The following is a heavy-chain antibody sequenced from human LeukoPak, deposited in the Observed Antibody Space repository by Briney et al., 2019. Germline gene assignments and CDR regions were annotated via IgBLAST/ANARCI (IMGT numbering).Heavy chain of an antibody. D-gene: IGHD6-13*01. CDR1: GYSFTSYW. CDR2: LYPGDSDT. CDR3: ARTAAGSAEYFQH. Sequence: GESLKISCKGSGYSFTSYWIGWVRQMPGKGLEWMGILYPGDSDTRYSPSFQGQVTISADKSISTAYLQWSSLKASDTAMYYCARTAAGSAEYFQHWGQGTLVTVSS. J-gene: IGHJ1*01. V-gene: IGHV5-51*01.